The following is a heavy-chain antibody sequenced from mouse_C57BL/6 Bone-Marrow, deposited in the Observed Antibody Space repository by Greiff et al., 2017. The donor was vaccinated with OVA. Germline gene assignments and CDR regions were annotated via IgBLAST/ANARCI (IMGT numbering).Heavy chain of an antibody. J-gene: IGHJ1*03. Sequence: DVKLQESGPELVKPGASVKIPCKASGYTFTDYNMDWVKQSHGKSLEWIGDINPNNGGTIYNQKFKGKATLTVDKSSSTAYMELRSLTSEDTAVYYCARHGDYDAYFDVWGTGTTVTVSS. V-gene: IGHV1-18*01. D-gene: IGHD2-4*01. CDR1: GYTFTDYN. CDR3: ARHGDYDAYFDV. CDR2: INPNNGGT.